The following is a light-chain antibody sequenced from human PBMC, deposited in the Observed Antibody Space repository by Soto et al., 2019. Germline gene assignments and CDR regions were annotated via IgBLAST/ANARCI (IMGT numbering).Light chain of an antibody. J-gene: IGKJ2*01. CDR2: GAS. CDR1: QSVSSN. CDR3: QQYYNWPPYT. Sequence: EIVMTQSPSTLSVSPGERATLSCRASQSVSSNLAWYQQKPGKAPRLLIYGASTRATGIPARFSGSGSGTAFSLTISSLQSEDFAVYYCQQYYNWPPYTFGQGTKLEIK. V-gene: IGKV3-15*01.